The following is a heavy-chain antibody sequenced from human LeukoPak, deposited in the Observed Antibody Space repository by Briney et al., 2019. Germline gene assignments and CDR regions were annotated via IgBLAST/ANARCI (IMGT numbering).Heavy chain of an antibody. CDR2: IYYSGTT. CDR1: GGSISSSSYY. V-gene: IGHV4-39*01. CDR3: ARFMITFGGLIGTFQNYFDY. J-gene: IGHJ4*02. Sequence: PSETLSLTCTVSGGSISSSSYYWGWIRQPPGKGLEWIGTIYYSGTTYYNPSLKSRLTISVNTSKNQFSLKLSSVTAADTAVYYCARFMITFGGLIGTFQNYFDYWGQGTLVTVSS. D-gene: IGHD3-16*02.